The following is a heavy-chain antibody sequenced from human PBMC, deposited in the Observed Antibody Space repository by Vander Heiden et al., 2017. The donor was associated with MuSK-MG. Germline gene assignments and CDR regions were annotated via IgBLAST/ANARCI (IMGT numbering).Heavy chain of an antibody. CDR3: AREGTGHLRDGDCFDY. CDR2: ISSSSSYI. CDR1: GFTFSSYS. V-gene: IGHV3-21*01. Sequence: EVQLVESGGGLVKPGGSLRLSCAASGFTFSSYSMNWVRQAPGKGLEWVSSISSSSSYIYYADSVKGRFTISGDNAKNSLYLQMNSLRAEDTAVYYCAREGTGHLRDGDCFDYWGQGTLVTVSS. J-gene: IGHJ4*02. D-gene: IGHD3-16*01.